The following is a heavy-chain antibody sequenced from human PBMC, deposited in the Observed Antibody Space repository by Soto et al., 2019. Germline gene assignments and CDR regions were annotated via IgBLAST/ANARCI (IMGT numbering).Heavy chain of an antibody. D-gene: IGHD2-8*01. CDR2: ISGSGGST. Sequence: EVQLLESGGGLVQPGGSLRLSCAASGFSFNDYAMSWVRQAPGKGLEWVSTISGSGGSTYYADSVKGRFTISRDNSKNTLYLQMNSLRAEDTAVYYCASYAINSYLQFDPWGQGTLVTVSS. CDR3: ASYAINSYLQFDP. J-gene: IGHJ5*02. V-gene: IGHV3-23*01. CDR1: GFSFNDYA.